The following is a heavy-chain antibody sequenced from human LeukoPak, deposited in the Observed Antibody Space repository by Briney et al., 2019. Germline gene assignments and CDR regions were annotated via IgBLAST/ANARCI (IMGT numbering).Heavy chain of an antibody. CDR3: AREAEITRFDY. D-gene: IGHD5-24*01. V-gene: IGHV6-1*01. J-gene: IGHJ4*02. CDR2: TSYRSKWYN. CDR1: GDSVSSNSAA. Sequence: LSQTLSLTCAISGDSVSSNSAAWNWIRHSPSGGLEWLGRTSYRSKWYNDYAVSVKSRITITPDTSKNQFSVQLNSVTPEDTAVYYCAREAEITRFDYWGQGTLVTVSS.